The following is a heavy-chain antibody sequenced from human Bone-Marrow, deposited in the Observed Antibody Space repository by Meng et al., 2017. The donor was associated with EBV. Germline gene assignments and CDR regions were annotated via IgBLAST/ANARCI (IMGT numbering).Heavy chain of an antibody. J-gene: IGHJ4*02. CDR1: GYIFTTYA. CDR2: INAAIANT. Sequence: QVQPVQSGVELKKPGASVKVFCKGHGYIFTTYAIHWVRQAPGQRLEWMGWINAAIANTKYSQRLHDRLTITSDTSANTVYMELSSLTSEDTALYYCAASPGDPRAGIDSWGQGTLVTVSS. CDR3: AASPGDPRAGIDS. V-gene: IGHV1-3*01. D-gene: IGHD4-17*01.